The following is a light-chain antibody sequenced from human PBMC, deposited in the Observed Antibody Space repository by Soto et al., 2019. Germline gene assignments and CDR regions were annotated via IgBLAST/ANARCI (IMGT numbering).Light chain of an antibody. J-gene: IGKJ1*01. CDR1: QSVSSSY. V-gene: IGKV3-20*01. CDR3: QEYGSARWT. Sequence: EIVLTQSPGTLSLSPGERATLSCRASQSVSSSYLAWYQQNRGQAPRLLIYGASSRAPGIPDRFGGSGSGTVLALNISRLEPEDFAVYYCQEYGSARWTFGQRTKVEIK. CDR2: GAS.